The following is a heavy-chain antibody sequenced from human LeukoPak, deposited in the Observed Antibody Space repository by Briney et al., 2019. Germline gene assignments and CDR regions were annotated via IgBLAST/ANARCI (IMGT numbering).Heavy chain of an antibody. Sequence: PSETLSLTCAVSGGSISSGGYSWTWVRQPPGTRLEYLGHISYTGITYYNPSLMSRVTISVATSKNQFSLKLASVTAADTAVYYCARRLYSSGWSYWFDPWGQGTLVTVSS. V-gene: IGHV4-61*08. D-gene: IGHD6-19*01. CDR3: ARRLYSSGWSYWFDP. J-gene: IGHJ5*02. CDR2: ISYTGIT. CDR1: GGSISSGGYS.